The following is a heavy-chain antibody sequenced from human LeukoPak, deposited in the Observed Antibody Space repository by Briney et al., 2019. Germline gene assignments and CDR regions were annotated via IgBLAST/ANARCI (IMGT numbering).Heavy chain of an antibody. CDR1: GGSISSSSYY. CDR2: IYYSGST. D-gene: IGHD4-17*01. V-gene: IGHV4-39*01. Sequence: SETLSLTCTVSGGSISSSSYYWGWIRQPPGKGREWIGSIYYSGSTYYNPSLKSRVTISVDTSKNQFSLKLSSVTAADTAVYYCARHSDDYGDYDPHSGYYFDYWGQGTLVTVSS. J-gene: IGHJ4*02. CDR3: ARHSDDYGDYDPHSGYYFDY.